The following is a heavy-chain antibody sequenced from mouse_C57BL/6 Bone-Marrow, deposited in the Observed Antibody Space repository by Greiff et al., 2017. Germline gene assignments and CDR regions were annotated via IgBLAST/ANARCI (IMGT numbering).Heavy chain of an antibody. J-gene: IGHJ1*03. D-gene: IGHD1-1*01. CDR1: GFTFSSYG. V-gene: IGHV5-6*02. CDR3: ARHFITTVVDWYFDV. Sequence: EVKLVESGGDLVKPGGSLKLSCAASGFTFSSYGMSWVRQTPDKRLEWVATISSGGSYTYYPDSVKGRFTISRDNAKNTLYLQMSSLKSEDTAMYYCARHFITTVVDWYFDVWGTGTTVTVSS. CDR2: ISSGGSYT.